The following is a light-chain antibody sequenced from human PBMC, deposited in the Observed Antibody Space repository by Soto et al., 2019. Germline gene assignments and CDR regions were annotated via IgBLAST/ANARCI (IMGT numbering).Light chain of an antibody. V-gene: IGKV1-12*01. Sequence: DIQMTQSPSSVSASVGDRVIITCRASQDLSRWLAWYQQKAGKAPQLLIYATPTLHSGVPSRFSGSGSGTEFTLTISSLQPEDFATYYCQQANSFPHTLGGGTRVEIK. CDR2: ATP. CDR3: QQANSFPHT. J-gene: IGKJ4*01. CDR1: QDLSRW.